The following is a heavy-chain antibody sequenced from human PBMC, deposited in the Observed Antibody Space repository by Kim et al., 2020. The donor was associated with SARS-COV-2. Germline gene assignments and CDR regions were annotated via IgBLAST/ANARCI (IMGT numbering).Heavy chain of an antibody. CDR3: ARRFLFGCYFG. Sequence: SETLSLTCAVYGGSFSGYYWSWIRQPPGKGLEWIGEINHSGSTNYNPSLKSRVTISVDTSKNQFSLKLSSVTAADTAVYYCARRFLFGCYFGWGQGTLVT. D-gene: IGHD1-26*01. CDR1: GGSFSGYY. J-gene: IGHJ4*02. CDR2: INHSGST. V-gene: IGHV4-34*01.